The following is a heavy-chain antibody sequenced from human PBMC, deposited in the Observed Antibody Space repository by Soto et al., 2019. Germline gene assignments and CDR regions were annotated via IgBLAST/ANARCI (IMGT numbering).Heavy chain of an antibody. CDR3: ASGMWSDRFAN. V-gene: IGHV4-34*01. J-gene: IGHJ5*02. Sequence: HVQVQQWGAGLLKPSDTLSLTCAVYGESLNYYYWSWIRQAPGKGLEWIGEFYQGGSTHYNPSVKGPVTISVDTSSQQCSLKLTSVTAADTAPYSCASGMWSDRFANWGQGTLVTVSS. CDR1: GESLNYYY. D-gene: IGHD2-21*01. CDR2: FYQGGST.